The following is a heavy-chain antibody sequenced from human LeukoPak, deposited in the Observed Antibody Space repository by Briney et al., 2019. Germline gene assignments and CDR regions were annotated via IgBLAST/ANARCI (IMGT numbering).Heavy chain of an antibody. CDR3: ARRDYYDSSGFDY. Sequence: PSETLSLTCTISGGSISSSSYYWGWIRQPPGKGLEWIGSIYYSGSTYYNPSLKSRVTISVDTSKNQFSLKLGSVTAADTAVYYCARRDYYDSSGFDYWGQGTLVTVSS. CDR1: GGSISSSSYY. V-gene: IGHV4-39*01. J-gene: IGHJ4*02. CDR2: IYYSGST. D-gene: IGHD3-22*01.